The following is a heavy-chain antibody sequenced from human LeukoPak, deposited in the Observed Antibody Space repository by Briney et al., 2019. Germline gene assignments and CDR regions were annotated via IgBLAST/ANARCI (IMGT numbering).Heavy chain of an antibody. CDR1: GFTFSNYN. CDR3: ARRSPLREWPTPGFDY. D-gene: IGHD3-16*01. V-gene: IGHV3-48*01. J-gene: IGHJ4*02. Sequence: GGSLRLSCTASGFTFSNYNMNWVRQAPGKGLEWVSYISSSSGTIYYADSVKGRFTISRDNAKNSLYLQMNSLRAEDTAVYYCARRSPLREWPTPGFDYWGQGTLVTVSS. CDR2: ISSSSGTI.